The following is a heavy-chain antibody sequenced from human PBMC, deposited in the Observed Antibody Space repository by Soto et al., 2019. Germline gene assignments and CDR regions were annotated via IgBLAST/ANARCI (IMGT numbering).Heavy chain of an antibody. V-gene: IGHV5-51*01. CDR1: GYTFANYW. D-gene: IGHD1-26*01. Sequence: GESLKISCRFSGYTFANYWVGWVRQMPEQGLEWMGIIYPADSDSRYSPSFQGQVTISDDKSINSAYLEWSSLKASDTAMYFCVRRHREVGGIFEYWGQGPLGTVSS. CDR3: VRRHREVGGIFEY. CDR2: IYPADSDS. J-gene: IGHJ4*02.